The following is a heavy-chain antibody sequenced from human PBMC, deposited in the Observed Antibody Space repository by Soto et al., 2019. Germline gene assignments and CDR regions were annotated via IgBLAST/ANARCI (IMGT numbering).Heavy chain of an antibody. CDR3: ARAYSDAFDI. J-gene: IGHJ3*02. D-gene: IGHD2-15*01. V-gene: IGHV3-11*01. Sequence: GSLRPSCAASGFRLRDYYMTWIRQAPGKGLEWVSYISSSGTGIYYPDSVRGRFTISRENAKNSLYLQMSSLRAEDTAVYYCARAYSDAFDIWGQGTMVTVSS. CDR1: GFRLRDYY. CDR2: ISSSGTGI.